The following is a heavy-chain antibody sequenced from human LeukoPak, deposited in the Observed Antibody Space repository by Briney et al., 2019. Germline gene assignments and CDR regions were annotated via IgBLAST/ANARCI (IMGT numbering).Heavy chain of an antibody. CDR1: GFTFSGSA. J-gene: IGHJ4*02. Sequence: TGGSLRLSCAASGFTFSGSAMHWVRQTSGKGLEWVGYIRSKTHNYATLYAASVKGRFTISRDDSKNTAYLQMNSLRAEDTAVYYCARKKSQNGDFDYWGQGTLVTVSS. CDR2: IRSKTHNYAT. D-gene: IGHD1-1*01. V-gene: IGHV3-73*01. CDR3: ARKKSQNGDFDY.